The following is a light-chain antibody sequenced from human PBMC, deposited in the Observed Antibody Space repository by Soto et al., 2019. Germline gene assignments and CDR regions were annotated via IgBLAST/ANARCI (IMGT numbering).Light chain of an antibody. J-gene: IGKJ1*01. Sequence: DIVMTQSPLSLPVTPGEPASISCRSSQSLLHSNGYNYLDWYLQKSGQSPQLLIYLGSTLASGVPDRFNGIGSGTDFTLKIRRVESEDVGVYYCMQPLHTPWTFGQGTKVEIK. CDR1: QSLLHSNGYNY. V-gene: IGKV2-28*01. CDR2: LGS. CDR3: MQPLHTPWT.